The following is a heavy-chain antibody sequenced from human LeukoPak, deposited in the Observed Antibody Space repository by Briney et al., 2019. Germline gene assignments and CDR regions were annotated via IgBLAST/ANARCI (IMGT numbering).Heavy chain of an antibody. D-gene: IGHD3-9*01. CDR3: AKEYNYDILTGYYTAFDY. CDR2: ISYDGSNK. Sequence: PGGSLRLSCAASGFTFSSYAMHWVRQAPGKGLEWVAVISYDGSNKYYADSVKGRFTISRDNSKNTLYLQMNSLRAEDTAVYYCAKEYNYDILTGYYTAFDYWGQGTLVTVSS. V-gene: IGHV3-30*04. CDR1: GFTFSSYA. J-gene: IGHJ4*02.